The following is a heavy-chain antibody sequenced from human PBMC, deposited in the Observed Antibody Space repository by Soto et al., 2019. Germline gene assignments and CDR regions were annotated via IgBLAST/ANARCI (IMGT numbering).Heavy chain of an antibody. D-gene: IGHD3-22*01. CDR1: GYTFTSYG. J-gene: IGHJ3*02. V-gene: IGHV1-18*04. CDR3: ARDQWYYDSSGYYGAFDI. CDR2: ISAYNGNT. Sequence: ASVKVSCKASGYTFTSYGISWVRQAPGQGLEWMGWISAYNGNTNYAQKLQGRVTMTTDTSTSTAYMELRSLRSDDTAVYYCARDQWYYDSSGYYGAFDIWGRGTMVTVSS.